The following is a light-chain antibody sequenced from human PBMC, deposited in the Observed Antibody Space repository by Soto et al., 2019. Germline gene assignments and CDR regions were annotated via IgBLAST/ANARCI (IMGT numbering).Light chain of an antibody. Sequence: ENVLTQFPGTLSLSPGDRATLSCRASQSLSSDSLAWYQQKPGQAPRLLIYGASSRANGIPDRFSDSGSGTDFTLTISRLEPEDFAVYYCQQRSYPITFGQGTRLEIK. CDR2: GAS. V-gene: IGKV3-20*01. CDR1: QSLSSDS. J-gene: IGKJ5*01. CDR3: QQRSYPIT.